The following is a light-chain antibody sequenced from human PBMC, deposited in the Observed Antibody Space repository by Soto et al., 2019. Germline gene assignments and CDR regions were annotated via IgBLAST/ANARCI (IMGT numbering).Light chain of an antibody. CDR2: ADS. CDR1: QSISSS. CDR3: QQYHRYSWT. V-gene: IGKV1-5*01. Sequence: DIQMTQSPATLSASVGDRVSIACRASQSISSSLAWYQQKPGTAPKLLIYADSSLESVVPSRFSGSGSGTEFTLSINSLQPQDFATYYCQQYHRYSWTFGQGTKVEIK. J-gene: IGKJ1*01.